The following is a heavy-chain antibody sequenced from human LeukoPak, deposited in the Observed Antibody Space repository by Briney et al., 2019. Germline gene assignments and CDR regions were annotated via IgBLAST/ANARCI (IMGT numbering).Heavy chain of an antibody. CDR2: INQEGSEK. J-gene: IGHJ4*02. Sequence: GGSLRLSCAASGFTFSNFWTSWVRQAPGKGLEWVANINQEGSEKYFVDSVKGRFTISRDNARNSLYLQMNSLRAEDTAVYYCARSMMVVVTPIDYWGQGTLVTVSS. CDR3: ARSMMVVVTPIDY. CDR1: GFTFSNFW. V-gene: IGHV3-7*04. D-gene: IGHD3-22*01.